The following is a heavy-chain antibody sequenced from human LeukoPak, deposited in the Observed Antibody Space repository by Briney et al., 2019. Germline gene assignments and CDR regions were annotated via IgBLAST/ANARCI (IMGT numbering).Heavy chain of an antibody. J-gene: IGHJ4*02. CDR3: ARDQLVYDILTGLDY. CDR2: ISSSGSTI. Sequence: GGSLRLSCAASGFTFSSYEMNWVRQAPGKGLEWVSYISSSGSTIYYADSVKGRFTISRDNAKNSLYLQKNSLRAEDTAVYYCARDQLVYDILTGLDYWGQGTLVTVSS. V-gene: IGHV3-48*03. D-gene: IGHD3-9*01. CDR1: GFTFSSYE.